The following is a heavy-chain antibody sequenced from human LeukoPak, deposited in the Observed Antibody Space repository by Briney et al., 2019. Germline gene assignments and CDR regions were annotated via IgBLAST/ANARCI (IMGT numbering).Heavy chain of an antibody. D-gene: IGHD2-2*01. J-gene: IGHJ4*02. CDR2: IYSGGST. V-gene: IGHV3-53*05. CDR3: AKDRSIVVVPAAILDY. Sequence: GGSLRLSCAASGFTVSSNYMSWVRQAPGKGLEWVSVIYSGGSTYYADSVKGRFTISRDNSKNTLYLQMNSLRAEDTAVYYCAKDRSIVVVPAAILDYWGQGTLVTVSS. CDR1: GFTVSSNY.